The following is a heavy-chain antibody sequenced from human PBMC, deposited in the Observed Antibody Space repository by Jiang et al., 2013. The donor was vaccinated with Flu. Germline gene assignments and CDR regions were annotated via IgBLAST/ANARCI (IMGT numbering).Heavy chain of an antibody. V-gene: IGHV5-51*01. D-gene: IGHD3-10*01. CDR3: ARPYGSGRLSGVFDY. Sequence: KISCKGSGYSFTSYWIGWVRQMPGKGLEWMGIIYPGDSDTRYSPSFQGQVTISADKSISTAYLQWSSLKASDTAMYYCARPYGSGRLSGVFDYWGQGTLVTVSS. J-gene: IGHJ4*02. CDR1: GYSFTSYW. CDR2: IYPGDSDT.